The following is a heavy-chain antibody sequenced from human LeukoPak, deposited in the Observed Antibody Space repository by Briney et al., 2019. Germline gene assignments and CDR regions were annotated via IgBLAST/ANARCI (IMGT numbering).Heavy chain of an antibody. V-gene: IGHV2-5*01. CDR1: GFSLSTSGVG. CDR3: AHRRVYDYVWGSYRYFWFDP. D-gene: IGHD3-16*02. CDR2: IYWNDDK. Sequence: SGPTLVNPTQTLTLTCTFSGFSLSTSGVGAGWIRQPPGNALERLPLIYWNDDKRYSPSLKSRLTITKGTSKNQVVLTMTNMAPVDTATYYCAHRRVYDYVWGSYRYFWFDPWGQGTLVTVSS. J-gene: IGHJ5*02.